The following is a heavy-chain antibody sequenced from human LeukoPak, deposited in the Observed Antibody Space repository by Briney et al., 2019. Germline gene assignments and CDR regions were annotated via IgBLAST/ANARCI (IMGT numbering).Heavy chain of an antibody. CDR2: LTGSGGAP. Sequence: PGRSLRLSCAASGFTFSSYAMSWVRQAPGKGLEWVAALTGSGGAPYSADSVKGRFTISRDNSKNTLYLQMNSLRAEDTAVYYCAKEIAVAGTPYFDYWGQGTLVTVSA. V-gene: IGHV3-23*01. D-gene: IGHD6-19*01. CDR3: AKEIAVAGTPYFDY. J-gene: IGHJ4*02. CDR1: GFTFSSYA.